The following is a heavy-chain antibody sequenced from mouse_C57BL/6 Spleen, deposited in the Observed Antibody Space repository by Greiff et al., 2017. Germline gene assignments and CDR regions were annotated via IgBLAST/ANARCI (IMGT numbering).Heavy chain of an antibody. V-gene: IGHV1-15*01. CDR1: GYTFTDYE. CDR2: IDPEAGGT. D-gene: IGHD1-1*01. J-gene: IGHJ4*01. Sequence: VQLQQSGAELVRPGASVTLSCKASGYTFTDYEMHWVKQTPVHGLEWIGAIDPEAGGTAYTQKFKGKAILTADKSSSTAYMELRSLTSEDSAVYYCARSLYDSGSSYAMDYWGQGTSVTVSS. CDR3: ARSLYDSGSSYAMDY.